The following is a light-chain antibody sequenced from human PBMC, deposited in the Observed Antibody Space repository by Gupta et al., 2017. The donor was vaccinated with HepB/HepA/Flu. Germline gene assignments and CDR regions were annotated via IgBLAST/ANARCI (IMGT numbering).Light chain of an antibody. CDR2: WAS. Sequence: DILLAQSPDSLAVSLGERATINCTSSQSVLYSPNNKNYLAWFQQKPGQPPKLLIYWASSRESGVPDSFSGSGTGTDFTLTISSRQPEDVAVYYCHQEHCFPWTFGQGTKVEIK. V-gene: IGKV4-1*01. CDR1: QSVLYSPNNKNY. J-gene: IGKJ1*01. CDR3: HQEHCFPWT.